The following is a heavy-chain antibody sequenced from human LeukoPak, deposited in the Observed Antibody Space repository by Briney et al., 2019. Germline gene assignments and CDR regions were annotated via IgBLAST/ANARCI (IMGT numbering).Heavy chain of an antibody. J-gene: IGHJ4*02. CDR1: GFTFSSYA. CDR3: ARAAYGSGLYYFDY. V-gene: IGHV1-69*04. CDR2: IIPILGIA. Sequence: GGSLRLSCAASGFTFSSYAISWVRQAPGQGLEWMGRIIPILGIANYAQKFQGRVTITADKSTSTAYMELSSLRSEDTAVYYCARAAYGSGLYYFDYWGQGTLVTVSS. D-gene: IGHD3-10*01.